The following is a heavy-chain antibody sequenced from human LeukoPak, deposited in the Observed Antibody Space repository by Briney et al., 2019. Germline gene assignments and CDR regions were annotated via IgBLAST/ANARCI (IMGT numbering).Heavy chain of an antibody. V-gene: IGHV1-8*01. J-gene: IGHJ4*02. CDR2: MNPNSGDT. Sequence: ASVKVSCKASGYTFTSSDINWVRQATGQGLEWMGWMNPNSGDTGYAQKFQGRVTMTRNTSISTAYMELSSLRSEDTAVYYCARGKSGSYYRKIDYWGQGTLVTVSS. CDR3: ARGKSGSYYRKIDY. CDR1: GYTFTSSD. D-gene: IGHD1-26*01.